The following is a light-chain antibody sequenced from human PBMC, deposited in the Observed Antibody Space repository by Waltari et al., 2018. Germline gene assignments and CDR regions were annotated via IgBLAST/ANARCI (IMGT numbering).Light chain of an antibody. CDR3: HSRDASGVGGA. J-gene: IGLJ2*01. V-gene: IGLV3-19*01. CDR1: SHRIKP. Sequence: TQDHAVSVAVGQTVRITSKGDSHRIKPSNSYQQTPGPAPKLLIHDQNHRPSGAPGRFSGSSSDNTASLTITGAQAEDEAYYYCHSRDASGVGGAFGGGTKLTVL. CDR2: DQN.